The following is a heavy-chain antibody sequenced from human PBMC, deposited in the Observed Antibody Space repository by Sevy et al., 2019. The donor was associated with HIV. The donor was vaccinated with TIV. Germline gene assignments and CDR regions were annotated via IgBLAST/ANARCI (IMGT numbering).Heavy chain of an antibody. J-gene: IGHJ4*02. D-gene: IGHD3-9*01. CDR1: GFSFSSYG. CDR2: ISFDGSKK. Sequence: GGSLRLSCVASGFSFSSYGMHWVRQAPGKGLEWVAVISFDGSKKYYGDSVKGRFTISRDNSKNTLYLAMSSLSPEDTAVYYCAKLDYDILTGNPDYWGQGTLVTVSS. V-gene: IGHV3-30*18. CDR3: AKLDYDILTGNPDY.